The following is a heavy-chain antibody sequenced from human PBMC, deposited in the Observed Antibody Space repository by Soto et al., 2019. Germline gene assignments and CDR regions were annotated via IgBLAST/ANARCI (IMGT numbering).Heavy chain of an antibody. CDR3: ARRGYCTNGVCPYYYYGMDV. J-gene: IGHJ6*02. V-gene: IGHV3-21*01. CDR1: GFTFSSYS. Sequence: ESGGGLVKPGGSLRLSCAASGFTFSSYSMNWVRQAPGKGLEWVSSISSSSSYIYYADSVKGRFTISRDNAKNSLYLQMNSLRAEDTAVYYCARRGYCTNGVCPYYYYGMDVWGQGTTVTVSS. D-gene: IGHD2-8*01. CDR2: ISSSSSYI.